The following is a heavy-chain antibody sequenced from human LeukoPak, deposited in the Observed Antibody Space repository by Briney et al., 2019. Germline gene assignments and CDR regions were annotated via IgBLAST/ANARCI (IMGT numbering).Heavy chain of an antibody. V-gene: IGHV3-7*01. CDR1: GFTFSSYW. CDR3: ARLDIVVVPPYFDY. CDR2: IKQDGSEK. Sequence: GGSLRLSCAASGFTFSSYWMSWVRQAPGKGLEWVANIKQDGSEKYYVDSVKGRFTISGDNAKNSLYLQMNSLRAEDTAVYYCARLDIVVVPPYFDYWGQGTLVTVSS. J-gene: IGHJ4*02. D-gene: IGHD2-2*03.